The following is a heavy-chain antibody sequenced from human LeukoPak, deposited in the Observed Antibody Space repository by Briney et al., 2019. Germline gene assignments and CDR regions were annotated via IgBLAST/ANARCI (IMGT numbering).Heavy chain of an antibody. CDR2: ISGAGGSS. CDR1: GSAFSSSS. V-gene: IGHV3-23*01. J-gene: IGHJ4*02. CDR3: TKDDSSSWYDYFFDY. Sequence: GGSLRLSCATSGSAFSSSSMSWVRQAPGKGLEWVSTISGAGGSSWYAESVKGRLSISRDNSMNSVSLQMSSLRVEDTAIYYCTKDDSSSWYDYFFDYWGQGTLVTVSS. D-gene: IGHD6-13*01.